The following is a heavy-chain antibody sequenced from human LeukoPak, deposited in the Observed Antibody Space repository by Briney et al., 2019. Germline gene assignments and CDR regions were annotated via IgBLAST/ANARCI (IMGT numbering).Heavy chain of an antibody. D-gene: IGHD5-18*01. J-gene: IGHJ4*02. Sequence: AGGSLRLSCAASGFTFSTHWMRWVRQAPGKGLEWVSSISGSGDSTYYADSVKGRFTISRDNSKNTLYLQMNSLRAEDTAVYYCANVGYADYWGQGTLVTVSS. CDR1: GFTFSTHW. CDR2: ISGSGDST. CDR3: ANVGYADY. V-gene: IGHV3-23*01.